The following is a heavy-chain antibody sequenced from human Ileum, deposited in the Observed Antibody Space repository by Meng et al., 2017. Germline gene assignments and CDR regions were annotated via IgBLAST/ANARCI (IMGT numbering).Heavy chain of an antibody. CDR1: GFMFSSYA. Sequence: LVGSGGGLVQPGGSLRLSCAASGFMFSSYAMSWARQGPGKGLEWVSTIGSGGDTHYADSVKGRFTISRDNAKNTLYLQMNSLRVEDTGIYYCARINYVEDSWGQGTLVTVSS. D-gene: IGHD3-16*01. CDR3: ARINYVEDS. V-gene: IGHV3-23*04. J-gene: IGHJ4*02. CDR2: IGSGGDT.